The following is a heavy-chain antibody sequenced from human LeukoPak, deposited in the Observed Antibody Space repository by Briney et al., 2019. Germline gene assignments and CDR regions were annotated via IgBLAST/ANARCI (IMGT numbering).Heavy chain of an antibody. Sequence: ASVKVSSKASVYTFTSNYIHWVGQAPGQGLEWMGMIYPRDGSTSYAQKFQGRVTVTRDTSTSTVHMELSGLRSEDTAVYYCARDQEGFDYWGQGTLVTVSS. V-gene: IGHV1-46*01. CDR3: ARDQEGFDY. J-gene: IGHJ4*02. CDR2: IYPRDGST. CDR1: VYTFTSNY.